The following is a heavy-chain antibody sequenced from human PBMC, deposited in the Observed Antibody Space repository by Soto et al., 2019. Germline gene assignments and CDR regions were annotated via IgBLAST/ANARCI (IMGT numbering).Heavy chain of an antibody. D-gene: IGHD2-2*01. Sequence: QPGGALRLSCAASGFTFSSYWMSCVRPAPGKGLAWGATIKQDGREKYYVDSVKGRFTLSGDIAKNSLSLQMNSLRAEDTAVYYCARLVCSSTSCYSYYYYYGMDVGCQGTTVTVS. CDR3: ARLVCSSTSCYSYYYYYGMDV. CDR1: GFTFSSYW. CDR2: IKQDGREK. J-gene: IGHJ6*02. V-gene: IGHV3-7*01.